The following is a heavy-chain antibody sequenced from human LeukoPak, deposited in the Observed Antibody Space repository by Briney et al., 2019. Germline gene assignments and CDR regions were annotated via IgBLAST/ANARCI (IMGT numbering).Heavy chain of an antibody. CDR1: GGSISIYY. J-gene: IGHJ4*02. V-gene: IGHV4-59*01. CDR3: AAGSESYDSRGYSYYFDY. Sequence: PSETLSLTCTVSGGSISIYYWTWIRQPPGKGLEWIGYIYYSGSTNYNPSLKSRVTISVDTSKNQFSLKLSSVTAADTAVYYCAAGSESYDSRGYSYYFDYWGQGTLVTVSS. CDR2: IYYSGST. D-gene: IGHD3-22*01.